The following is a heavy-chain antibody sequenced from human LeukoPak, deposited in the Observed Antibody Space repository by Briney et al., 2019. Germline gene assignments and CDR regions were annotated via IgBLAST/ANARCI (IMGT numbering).Heavy chain of an antibody. CDR3: ARVVHYYDSRPLDY. J-gene: IGHJ4*02. Sequence: ASVKVSCKASGYTFTSYGISWVRQAPGRGLEWMGWISAYNGNTNYAQKLQGRVTMTTDTSTSTAYMELRSLRSDDTAVYYCARVVHYYDSRPLDYWGQGTLVTVSS. D-gene: IGHD3-22*01. V-gene: IGHV1-18*01. CDR1: GYTFTSYG. CDR2: ISAYNGNT.